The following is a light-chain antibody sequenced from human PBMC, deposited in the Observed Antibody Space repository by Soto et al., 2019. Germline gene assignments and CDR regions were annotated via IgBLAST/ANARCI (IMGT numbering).Light chain of an antibody. CDR1: QNVKTR. CDR3: QPYDAWPLT. CDR2: DAF. V-gene: IGKV3-15*01. J-gene: IGKJ4*01. Sequence: EKVMTQSPATLSVSPGERATLSCRASQNVKTRLAWYQQKPGQAPRLLIYDAFTRATGIPARFSGSASGTEFTLTISSLQSEDFAVYYCQPYDAWPLTFGGG.